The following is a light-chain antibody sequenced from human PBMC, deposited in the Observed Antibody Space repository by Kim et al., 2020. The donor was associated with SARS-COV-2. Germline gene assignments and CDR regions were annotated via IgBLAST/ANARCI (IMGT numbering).Light chain of an antibody. V-gene: IGKV1-17*01. CDR1: QEIRND. CDR3: LQYKAYPRT. J-gene: IGKJ1*01. Sequence: APLEDRVTITCRARQEIRNDLAWFQQKAGKAPQRLVYAASTLQSGVPPRFSASGSGREFTLTISSLQPEDFATYFCLQYKAYPRTFGHGTKVDIK. CDR2: AAS.